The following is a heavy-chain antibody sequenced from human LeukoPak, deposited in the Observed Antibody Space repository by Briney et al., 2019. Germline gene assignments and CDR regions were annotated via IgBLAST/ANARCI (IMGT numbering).Heavy chain of an antibody. Sequence: PSETLSLTCAVYGGSFSGYYWSWIRQPPGKGLEWIGEINHSGSTNYNPSLKSRVTISVDTSKNQFSLKLSSVTAADTAVYYCAGGSYYRYFQHWGQGTLVTVSS. J-gene: IGHJ1*01. CDR3: AGGSYYRYFQH. D-gene: IGHD1-26*01. CDR1: GGSFSGYY. V-gene: IGHV4-34*01. CDR2: INHSGST.